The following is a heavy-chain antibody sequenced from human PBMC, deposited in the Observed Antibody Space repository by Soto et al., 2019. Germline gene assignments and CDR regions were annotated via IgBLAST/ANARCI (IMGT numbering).Heavy chain of an antibody. CDR1: GFSLSTSGMC. D-gene: IGHD3-10*01. Sequence: SGPTLVNPTQTLTLTCTFSGFSLSTSGMCVSWIRQPPGKALEWLARIDWDDDKYYSTSLKTRLTISKDTSKNQVVLTMTNMDSVDTATYYCARTPDVLPHYYMDVWGKGTTVTVSS. V-gene: IGHV2-70*11. CDR2: IDWDDDK. CDR3: ARTPDVLPHYYMDV. J-gene: IGHJ6*03.